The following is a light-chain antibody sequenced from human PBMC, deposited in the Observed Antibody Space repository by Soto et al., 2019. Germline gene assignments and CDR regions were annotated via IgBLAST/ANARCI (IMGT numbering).Light chain of an antibody. Sequence: DVRMTQSPSSLSASVGDTITITCRASRTINTYLNWFQQKPGEPPRLLIYGASTLHDGVPSRFSGSGPGADFTLTINSLQPEDFATYYCQQGYNFPRAFGQGTRVEI. V-gene: IGKV1-39*01. CDR1: RTINTY. CDR3: QQGYNFPRA. CDR2: GAS. J-gene: IGKJ1*01.